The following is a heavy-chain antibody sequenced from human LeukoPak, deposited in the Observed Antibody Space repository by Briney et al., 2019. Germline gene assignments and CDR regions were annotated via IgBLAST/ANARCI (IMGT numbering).Heavy chain of an antibody. V-gene: IGHV4-59*01. D-gene: IGHD6-6*01. Sequence: SETLSLTCTVSNGSISSDYWSWIRQPPGKGLEWIAYIYYSGATNYNPSLKSRVTISVDTSKNQFSLKLSSVTAADTAVYYCARGGVAARSRDAFDIWGQGTMVTVSS. J-gene: IGHJ3*02. CDR1: NGSISSDY. CDR3: ARGGVAARSRDAFDI. CDR2: IYYSGAT.